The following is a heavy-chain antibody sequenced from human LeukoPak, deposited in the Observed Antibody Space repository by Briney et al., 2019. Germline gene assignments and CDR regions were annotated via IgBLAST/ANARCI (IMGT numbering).Heavy chain of an antibody. CDR3: VKEPRGYSFGFDI. CDR2: ISGSGSKT. Sequence: GGSLRLSCAASGFTFSTCAINWVRQAPGKGLEWVSAISGSGSKTFYADSVKGRFTISRDNPKNTLYLQMNSLRPEDTAVYYCVKEPRGYSFGFDIWGQGTMVTVSS. V-gene: IGHV3-23*01. CDR1: GFTFSTCA. D-gene: IGHD5-18*01. J-gene: IGHJ3*02.